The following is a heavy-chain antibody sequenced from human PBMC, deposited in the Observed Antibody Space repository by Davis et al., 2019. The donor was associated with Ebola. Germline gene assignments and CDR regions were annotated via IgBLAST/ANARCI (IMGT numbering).Heavy chain of an antibody. CDR3: AKDRPLDFFFGDYYGMDV. J-gene: IGHJ6*02. CDR2: ISSSSSTI. D-gene: IGHD3-16*01. Sequence: GESPKTPCAAPGFTFRRYSMNWVRQAPGKGPEWVSYISSSSSTIHHAVPVKGRFTIPRDNAKNSLYLHMNSLSAEDTAVYYCAKDRPLDFFFGDYYGMDVWGQGTTVTVSS. V-gene: IGHV3-48*01. CDR1: GFTFRRYS.